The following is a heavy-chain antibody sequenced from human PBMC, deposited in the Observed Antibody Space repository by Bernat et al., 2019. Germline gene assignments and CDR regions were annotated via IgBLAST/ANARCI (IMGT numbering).Heavy chain of an antibody. CDR3: ARDIPYCSGGSCYSLYLDY. V-gene: IGHV1-18*01. CDR2: ISAYNGNS. D-gene: IGHD2-15*01. J-gene: IGHJ4*02. CDR1: GYTFTSYG. Sequence: QVQLVQSGAEVKTPGASVKVSCKASGYTFTSYGISWVRQAPGQGLEWMGWISAYNGNSNYAQQLQGRVTMTTDTSTSTAYMELRSLRSYDTAVYYCARDIPYCSGGSCYSLYLDYWGQGTLVTVSS.